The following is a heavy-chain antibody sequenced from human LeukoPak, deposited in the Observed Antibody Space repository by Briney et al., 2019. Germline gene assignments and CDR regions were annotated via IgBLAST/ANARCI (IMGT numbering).Heavy chain of an antibody. Sequence: ASVKVSCKASGYTFTGYYMHWVRQAPGQGLEWMGWINPNSGRTKNAQKFQGRVTMTRDTSISTAYMELSSLRSDDTAVYYCARDRVAATGNWSDPWGQGTLLTVSS. CDR1: GYTFTGYY. D-gene: IGHD2-15*01. V-gene: IGHV1-2*02. CDR2: INPNSGRT. CDR3: ARDRVAATGNWSDP. J-gene: IGHJ5*02.